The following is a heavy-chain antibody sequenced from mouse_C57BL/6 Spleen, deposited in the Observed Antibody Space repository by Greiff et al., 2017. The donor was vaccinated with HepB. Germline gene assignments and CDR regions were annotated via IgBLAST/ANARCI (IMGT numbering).Heavy chain of an antibody. CDR1: GYTFTSYW. V-gene: IGHV1-55*01. CDR2: IYPGSGST. Sequence: QVQLKQPGAELVKPGASVKMSCKASGYTFTSYWITWVKQRPGQGLEWIGDIYPGSGSTNYNEKFKSKATLTVDTSSSTAYMQLSSLTSEDSAVYDCARRATVVPYWYFDVWGTGTTVTVSS. D-gene: IGHD1-1*01. CDR3: ARRATVVPYWYFDV. J-gene: IGHJ1*03.